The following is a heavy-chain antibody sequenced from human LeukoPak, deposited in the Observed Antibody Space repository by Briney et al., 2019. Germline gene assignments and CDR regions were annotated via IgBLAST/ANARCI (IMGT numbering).Heavy chain of an antibody. J-gene: IGHJ4*02. CDR2: IYHSGST. Sequence: SETLSLTCTVSGYSISSGYFWAWIRQPPGKGPEWIGSIYHSGSTYYNPSLKSRVTISVDTSKNQFSLKLSSVTAADTAVYYCARVWGLSSDGLDYWGQGTLVTVSS. CDR3: ARVWGLSSDGLDY. V-gene: IGHV4-38-2*02. D-gene: IGHD3-16*02. CDR1: GYSISSGYF.